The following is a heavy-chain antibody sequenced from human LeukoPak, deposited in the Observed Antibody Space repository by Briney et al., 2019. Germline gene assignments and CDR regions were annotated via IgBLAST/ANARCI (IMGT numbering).Heavy chain of an antibody. V-gene: IGHV3-23*01. CDR3: ARGSDRSSWTINWFDP. J-gene: IGHJ5*02. Sequence: GGSLRLSCAASGFTFSTFAMIWVRQPPGKGLEWVSSIFPSGGEIHYADSVRGRFTISRDNSKSTLSLQMNSLRAEDTAVYYCARGSDRSSWTINWFDPWGQGTLVTVSS. CDR1: GFTFSTFA. D-gene: IGHD6-13*01. CDR2: IFPSGGEI.